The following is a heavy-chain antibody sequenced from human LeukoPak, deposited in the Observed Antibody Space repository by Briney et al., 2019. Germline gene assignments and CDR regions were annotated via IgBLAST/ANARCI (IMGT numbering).Heavy chain of an antibody. CDR2: ISFNGDIK. CDR3: ARQSYDFWSRSMDV. J-gene: IGHJ6*02. Sequence: PGGSLGLSCAASGFTFSSSAVHWVRQAPGKGLEWIAFISFNGDIKYYADSVTGRFSISRDNSKNVVYLQMNSLRAEDTALYYCARQSYDFWSRSMDVWGQGTMVTVSS. CDR1: GFTFSSSA. D-gene: IGHD3-3*01. V-gene: IGHV3-30-3*01.